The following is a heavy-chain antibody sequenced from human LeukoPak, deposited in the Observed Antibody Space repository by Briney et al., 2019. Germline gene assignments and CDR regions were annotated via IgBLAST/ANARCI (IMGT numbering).Heavy chain of an antibody. V-gene: IGHV1-69*13. CDR3: ARDTRRGYSYGPFDY. J-gene: IGHJ4*02. Sequence: SVKVSCKASGYTFTSYYMHWVRQAPGQGLEWMGGIIPIFGTANYAQKFQGRVTITADESTSTAYMELSSLRSEDTAVYYCARDTRRGYSYGPFDYWGQGTLVTVSS. D-gene: IGHD5-18*01. CDR2: IIPIFGTA. CDR1: GYTFTSYY.